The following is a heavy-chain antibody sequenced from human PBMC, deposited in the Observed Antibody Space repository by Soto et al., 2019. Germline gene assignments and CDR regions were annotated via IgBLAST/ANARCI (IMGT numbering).Heavy chain of an antibody. Sequence: PWGTLSLTCTVSGGSISSSSYYWGWIRQPPGKGLEWIGSIYYSGSTYYNPSLKSRVTISVDTSKNQFSLKLSSVTAADTAVYYCAGSDYYGSGSYYEFDYWGKGTLVTLSS. V-gene: IGHV4-39*01. D-gene: IGHD3-10*01. J-gene: IGHJ4*02. CDR2: IYYSGST. CDR3: AGSDYYGSGSYYEFDY. CDR1: GGSISSSSYY.